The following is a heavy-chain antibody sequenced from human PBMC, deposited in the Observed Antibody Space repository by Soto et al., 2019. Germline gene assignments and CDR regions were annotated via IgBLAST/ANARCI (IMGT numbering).Heavy chain of an antibody. CDR3: ARRDLGGTYPNGFDP. CDR2: LYFTGET. Sequence: QVQLQESGPGLVKPPQTLSLTCSVSGGSITSGKYYWSSLRQAPGKGLEWIGYLYFTGETYYNPSLKSRLMISRDPSKNQFFLGLRSVTVADTAVYYCARRDLGGTYPNGFDPWGQGALVTVSA. J-gene: IGHJ5*02. CDR1: GGSITSGKYY. D-gene: IGHD1-1*01. V-gene: IGHV4-30-4*01.